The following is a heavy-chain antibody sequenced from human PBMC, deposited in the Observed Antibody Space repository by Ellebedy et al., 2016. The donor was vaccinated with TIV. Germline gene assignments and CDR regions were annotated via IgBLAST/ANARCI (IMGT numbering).Heavy chain of an antibody. J-gene: IGHJ4*02. Sequence: PGGSLRLSCEASGFTFQTHTMNRVRQAPGKGLEWISSISGNLQYVNYTDSVKGRFTISRDNGKNSLSLQMDSLRAEDAAMYFCVTNRGEGGLLSFFDFWGRGTQVTVSP. CDR3: VTNRGEGGLLSFFDF. CDR2: ISGNLQYV. D-gene: IGHD2/OR15-2a*01. CDR1: GFTFQTHT. V-gene: IGHV3-21*01.